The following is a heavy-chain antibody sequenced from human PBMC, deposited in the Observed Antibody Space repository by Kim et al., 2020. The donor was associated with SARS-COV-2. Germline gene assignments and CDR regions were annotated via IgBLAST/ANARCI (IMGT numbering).Heavy chain of an antibody. V-gene: IGHV1-69*01. J-gene: IGHJ6*02. CDR3: AREDSYYGSG. D-gene: IGHD3-10*01. CDR2: TG. Sequence: TGNYAQKFQGRVTITADESTSTAYMELSSLRSEDTAVYYCAREDSYYGSGWGQGTTVTVSS.